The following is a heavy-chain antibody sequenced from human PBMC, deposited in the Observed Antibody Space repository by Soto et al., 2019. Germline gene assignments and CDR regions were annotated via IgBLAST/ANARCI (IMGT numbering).Heavy chain of an antibody. V-gene: IGHV1-69*01. J-gene: IGHJ6*02. CDR3: AIGGRSPKSSYYYGMDV. Sequence: QVQLVQSGAEVKKPGSSVKVSCKASGGTFSTYSISWVRQAPGQGLEWMGGSPPIFGTSKYAQTFQGRVTITADEYTSTAYMELSSLRSDDTAVYYCAIGGRSPKSSYYYGMDVWGQGTTVTVSS. CDR2: SPPIFGTS. CDR1: GGTFSTYS.